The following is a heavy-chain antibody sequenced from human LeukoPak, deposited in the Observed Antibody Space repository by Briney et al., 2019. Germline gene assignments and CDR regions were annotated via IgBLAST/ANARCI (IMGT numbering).Heavy chain of an antibody. J-gene: IGHJ5*02. D-gene: IGHD2-2*02. CDR2: ISYDGSNK. CDR3: AKDPYYCSSTSCYTRNNWFDP. V-gene: IGHV3-30-3*01. CDR1: GFTFSSYA. Sequence: GGSLRLSCAASGFTFSSYAMHWVRQAPGKGLEWVAVISYDGSNKYYADSVKGRFTISRDNSKNTLYLQMNSLRAEDTAVYYCAKDPYYCSSTSCYTRNNWFDPWGQGTLVTVSS.